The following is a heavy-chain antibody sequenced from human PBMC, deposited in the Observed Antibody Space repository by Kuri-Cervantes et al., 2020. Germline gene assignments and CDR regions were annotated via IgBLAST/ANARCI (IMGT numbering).Heavy chain of an antibody. CDR1: GFTFSSYA. V-gene: IGHV3-23*01. CDR2: ISGSGGST. Sequence: GESLKISCAASGFTFSSYAMSWVRQAPGKGMEWVSAISGSGGSTYYADSVKGRFTIYSDNSKNTLYLQMNSLRAEDTAVYYCARVRGSYSSDYWGQGILVTVSS. D-gene: IGHD1-26*01. CDR3: ARVRGSYSSDY. J-gene: IGHJ4*02.